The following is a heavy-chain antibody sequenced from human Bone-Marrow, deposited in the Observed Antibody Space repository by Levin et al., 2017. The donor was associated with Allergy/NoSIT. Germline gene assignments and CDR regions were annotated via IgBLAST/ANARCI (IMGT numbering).Heavy chain of an antibody. CDR1: GFTFSSYG. CDR2: ISYDGSNK. J-gene: IGHJ4*02. CDR3: AKDVKGIHSSGGLYYFDY. D-gene: IGHD6-19*01. Sequence: GGSLRLSCAASGFTFSSYGMHWVRQAPGKGLEWVAVISYDGSNKYYADSVKGRFTISRDNSKNTLYLQMNSLRAEDTAVYYCAKDVKGIHSSGGLYYFDYWGQGTLVTVSS. V-gene: IGHV3-30*18.